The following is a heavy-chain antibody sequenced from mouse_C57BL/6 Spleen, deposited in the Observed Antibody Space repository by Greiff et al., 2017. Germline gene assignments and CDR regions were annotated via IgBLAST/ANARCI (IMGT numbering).Heavy chain of an antibody. J-gene: IGHJ3*01. V-gene: IGHV1-82*01. CDR1: GYAFSSSW. D-gene: IGHD2-4*01. CDR3: ARGRDYDWAWFAY. Sequence: QVQLQQSGPELVKPGASVKISCKASGYAFSSSWMNWVKQRPGKGLEWIGRIYPGDGDTNYNGKFKGKATLTADKSSSTAYMQLSSLTSEDSAVYFCARGRDYDWAWFAYWGQGTLVTVSA. CDR2: IYPGDGDT.